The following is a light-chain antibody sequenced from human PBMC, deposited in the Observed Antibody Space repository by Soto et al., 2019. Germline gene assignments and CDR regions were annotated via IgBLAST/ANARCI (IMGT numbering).Light chain of an antibody. CDR2: GAS. CDR3: QQYGSSPRT. V-gene: IGKV3-20*01. CDR1: QSVSSSY. Sequence: EIVLTQSPGTLSLSPGERATLSCRASQSVSSSYLAWYQQKPGQAPRLLIYGASSRATGIPDRFSGSGSGTDFTLTISGLEPEDFAVYYCQQYGSSPRTFGQGTKVDI. J-gene: IGKJ1*01.